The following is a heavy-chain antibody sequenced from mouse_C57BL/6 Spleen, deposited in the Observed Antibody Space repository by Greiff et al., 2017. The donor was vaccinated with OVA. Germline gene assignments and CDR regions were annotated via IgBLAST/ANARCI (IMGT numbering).Heavy chain of an antibody. Sequence: QVHVKQSGAELVRPGASVTLSCKASGYTFTDYEMHWVKQTPVHGLEWIGAIDPETGGTAYNQKFKGKAILTADKSSSTAYMELRSLTSEDSAVYYCTRGREAWFAYWGQGTLVTVSA. CDR3: TRGREAWFAY. CDR2: IDPETGGT. CDR1: GYTFTDYE. J-gene: IGHJ3*01. V-gene: IGHV1-15*01.